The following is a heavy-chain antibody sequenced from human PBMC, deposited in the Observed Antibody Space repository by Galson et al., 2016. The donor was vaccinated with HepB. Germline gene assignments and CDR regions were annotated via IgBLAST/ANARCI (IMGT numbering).Heavy chain of an antibody. CDR3: TRDEGDSMRHYDFDY. D-gene: IGHD6-13*01. CDR2: IKSKSDGEAT. CDR1: GLTFSDTW. J-gene: IGHJ4*02. Sequence: SLRLSCAVSGLTFSDTWMSWIRQVPGKGLEWVGRIKSKSDGEATGYAAPVNGRFTISRDDSKNTLYLQMNRLETDDTAVYYCTRDEGDSMRHYDFDYWGQGTLVTVSS. V-gene: IGHV3-15*01.